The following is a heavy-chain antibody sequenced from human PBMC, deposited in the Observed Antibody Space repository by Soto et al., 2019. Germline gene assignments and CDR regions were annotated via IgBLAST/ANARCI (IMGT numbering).Heavy chain of an antibody. CDR1: GFIFSDSA. CDR2: IRRKAINYAT. D-gene: IGHD3-3*01. J-gene: IGHJ4*02. CDR3: TRGLDVWSGYPRYSLDY. Sequence: EVQLVESGGGLVQPGGSLKLSCAASGFIFSDSALHWVRQASGKGLEWVGRIRRKAINYATTYAASVEGRFAISRDDSKNTAYLQMNSLKTEDTAIYYCTRGLDVWSGYPRYSLDYWGQGTLVTVSS. V-gene: IGHV3-73*02.